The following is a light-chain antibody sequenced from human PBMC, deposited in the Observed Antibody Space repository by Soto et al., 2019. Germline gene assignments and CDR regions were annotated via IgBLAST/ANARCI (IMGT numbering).Light chain of an antibody. V-gene: IGKV1-9*01. CDR3: QQLNSYPPYT. CDR1: QGISSY. J-gene: IGKJ2*01. Sequence: HLTQSPSSLSASVGDRVTITCRASQGISSYLAWYQQKPGKAPKLLIYAASTLQSGVPSRFSGSGSGTDFTLTISSLQPEDFATYYCQQLNSYPPYTFGQGTKLEIK. CDR2: AAS.